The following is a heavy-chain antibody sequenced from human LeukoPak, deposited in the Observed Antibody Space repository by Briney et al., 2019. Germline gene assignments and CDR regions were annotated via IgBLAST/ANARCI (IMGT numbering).Heavy chain of an antibody. J-gene: IGHJ4*02. CDR1: GFTFSSYA. D-gene: IGHD4-17*01. V-gene: IGHV3-30*04. CDR3: ASLPGGDYGLDY. Sequence: GALRLSCAASGFTFSSYAMHWVRQAPGKGLEWVAVISYDGSNKYYADSVKGRFTISRDNSKNTLYLQMDSLRAEDTAVYYCASLPGGDYGLDYWGQGTLVTVSS. CDR2: ISYDGSNK.